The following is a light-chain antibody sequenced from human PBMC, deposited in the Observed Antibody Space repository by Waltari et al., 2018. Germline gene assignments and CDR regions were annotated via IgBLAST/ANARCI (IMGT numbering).Light chain of an antibody. Sequence: QSALTQPASVSGSPGQSITISCTGTGSDIGTYRYVSWYQQHPGKVPTVVIFDVKNRPSGISNRFSGSKSGNTASLTISGLKPEDEAYYYCSSFTTNDTVLFGGGTKVTVL. CDR3: SSFTTNDTVL. J-gene: IGLJ2*01. CDR1: GSDIGTYRY. V-gene: IGLV2-14*03. CDR2: DVK.